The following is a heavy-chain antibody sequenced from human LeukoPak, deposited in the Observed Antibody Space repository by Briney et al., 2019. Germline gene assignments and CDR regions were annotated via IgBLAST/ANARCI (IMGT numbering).Heavy chain of an antibody. CDR2: IYYSGST. Sequence: SETLSLTCTVSGGSISSYYWSWIRQPPGKGLEWIGSIYYSGSTYYNPSLKSRVTISVDTSKNQFSLKLSSVTAADTAVYYCARSLVGATVWDAFDIWGQGTMVTVSS. V-gene: IGHV4-59*01. D-gene: IGHD1-26*01. CDR1: GGSISSYY. CDR3: ARSLVGATVWDAFDI. J-gene: IGHJ3*02.